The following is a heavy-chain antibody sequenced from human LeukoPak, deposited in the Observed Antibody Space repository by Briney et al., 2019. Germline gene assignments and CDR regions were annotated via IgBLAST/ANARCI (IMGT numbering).Heavy chain of an antibody. CDR1: GVTFSSYS. J-gene: IGHJ1*01. CDR2: IGSSSSYI. CDR3: TTYYDFWSGYCEYFQH. D-gene: IGHD3-3*01. V-gene: IGHV3-21*01. Sequence: GGSLRLSCAASGVTFSSYSMNWVRQAPGKGLEWVSSIGSSSSYIYYADSVKGRFTISRDNAKNSLYLQMNSLRAEDTAVYYCTTYYDFWSGYCEYFQHWGQGTLVTVSS.